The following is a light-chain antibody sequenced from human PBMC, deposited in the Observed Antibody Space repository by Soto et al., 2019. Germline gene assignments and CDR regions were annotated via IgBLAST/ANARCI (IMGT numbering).Light chain of an antibody. CDR3: QKYNSASWP. Sequence: DIQMTQSPSSLSASVGDRVTITCRASQGISNYLAWYQQKPGKGPKLLIYAASTLQSGVTSRFSGSGSGTDFTLTISSLQPEDVATYYCQKYNSASWPFRQGTKVEIK. CDR2: AAS. CDR1: QGISNY. V-gene: IGKV1-27*01. J-gene: IGKJ1*01.